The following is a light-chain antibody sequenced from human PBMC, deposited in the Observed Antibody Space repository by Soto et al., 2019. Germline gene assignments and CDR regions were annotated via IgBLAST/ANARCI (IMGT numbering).Light chain of an antibody. V-gene: IGKV3-11*01. CDR1: QSFRGL. CDR2: DAY. J-gene: IGKJ5*01. CDR3: QQRHMWPIT. Sequence: EVVLTQSPVTLSLSPGEIATLSCRASQSFRGLLAWYQQEPGQAPSLLIYDAYNRATGIPPSFSGSGSGPDFTLTISSLEPEDSAVYYCQQRHMWPITFGQGTRLEIK.